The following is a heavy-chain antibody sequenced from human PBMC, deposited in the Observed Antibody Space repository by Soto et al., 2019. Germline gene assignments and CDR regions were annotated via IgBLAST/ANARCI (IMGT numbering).Heavy chain of an antibody. CDR2: MNPNSGNT. CDR1: GYTFTSYD. Sequence: ASVKVSCKASGYTFTSYDINWVRQATGQGLEWMGWMNPNSGNTGYAQKFQGRVTMTRNTSISTAYMELSSLRSEGTAVYYCARGGDFWSGYYLLSNWFDPWGQGTLVTVSS. V-gene: IGHV1-8*01. J-gene: IGHJ5*02. D-gene: IGHD3-3*01. CDR3: ARGGDFWSGYYLLSNWFDP.